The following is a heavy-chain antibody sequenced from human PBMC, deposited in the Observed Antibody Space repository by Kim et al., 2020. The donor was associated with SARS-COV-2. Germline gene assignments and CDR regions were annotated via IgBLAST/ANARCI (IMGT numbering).Heavy chain of an antibody. CDR3: ARIIGYCTSSSCSSSVYYYGMDV. D-gene: IGHD2-2*01. Sequence: GGPLRLSCAASGFSFSGHWMSWVRQAPGKGLEWVANIKQDGSEKYYVDSVKGRFTISRDNAKKSLYLQMNRLRAEDTAVYYCARIIGYCTSSSCSSSVYYYGMDVWGQGTTVTVSS. CDR2: IKQDGSEK. J-gene: IGHJ6*02. V-gene: IGHV3-7*01. CDR1: GFSFSGHW.